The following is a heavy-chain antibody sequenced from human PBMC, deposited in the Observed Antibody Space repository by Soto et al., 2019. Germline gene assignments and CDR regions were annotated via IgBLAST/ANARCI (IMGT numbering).Heavy chain of an antibody. J-gene: IGHJ6*02. CDR1: GYTFTGYY. D-gene: IGHD3-22*01. CDR2: VNPNSGGT. Sequence: ASVKVSCKASGYTFTGYYIHWVRQAPGQGLEWMGWVNPNSGGTYYAQNFEGRVTMTRDTSSSTAYMELSRLSSDDTATYYCARGGGGVIVVTGLDVWGQGTTGTVS. V-gene: IGHV1-2*02. CDR3: ARGGGGVIVVTGLDV.